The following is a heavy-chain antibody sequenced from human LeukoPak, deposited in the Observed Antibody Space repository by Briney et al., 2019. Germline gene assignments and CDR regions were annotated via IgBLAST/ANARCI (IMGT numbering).Heavy chain of an antibody. CDR2: IIPILGIA. V-gene: IGHV1-69*04. J-gene: IGHJ4*02. CDR1: GYTFTSYG. CDR3: ARDEFDILTGFLPGGFDY. Sequence: SVKVSCKASGYTFTSYGISWVRQAPGQGLEWMGRIIPILGIANYAQKFQGRVTITADKSTSTAYMELSSLRSEDTAVYYCARDEFDILTGFLPGGFDYWGQGTLVTVSS. D-gene: IGHD3-9*01.